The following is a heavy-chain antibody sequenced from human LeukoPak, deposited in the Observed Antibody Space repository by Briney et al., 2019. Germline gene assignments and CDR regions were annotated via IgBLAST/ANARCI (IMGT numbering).Heavy chain of an antibody. CDR2: IYPGDSDT. J-gene: IGHJ4*02. Sequence: GESLKISCKGSGYSFSNDWIGWVRQMPGKGLEWMGIIYPGDSDTRYSPSFQGQVTISADKSISTAYLQWSSLGASDTAVYYCARQGCNGGSCYAYWGQGTLVTVSS. D-gene: IGHD2-15*01. CDR1: GYSFSNDW. CDR3: ARQGCNGGSCYAY. V-gene: IGHV5-51*01.